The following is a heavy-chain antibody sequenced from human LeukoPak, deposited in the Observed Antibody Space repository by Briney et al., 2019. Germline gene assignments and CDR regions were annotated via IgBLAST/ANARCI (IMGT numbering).Heavy chain of an antibody. CDR1: GFTFSSYW. D-gene: IGHD6-13*01. Sequence: GGSLRLSCAASGFTFSSYWMHWVRQAPGKGLEWGSYISSSSSTIYYADSVKGRFTISRDNAKNSLYLQMNSLRAEDTAVYYCARGAGIAAAVSDYWGQGTLVTVSS. J-gene: IGHJ4*02. V-gene: IGHV3-48*01. CDR2: ISSSSSTI. CDR3: ARGAGIAAAVSDY.